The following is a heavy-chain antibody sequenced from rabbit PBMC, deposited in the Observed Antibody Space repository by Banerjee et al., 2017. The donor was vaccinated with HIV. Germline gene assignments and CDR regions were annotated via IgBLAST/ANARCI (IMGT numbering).Heavy chain of an antibody. CDR3: ARDLAGVICWNFDL. D-gene: IGHD4-1*01. V-gene: IGHV1S45*01. J-gene: IGHJ4*01. Sequence: QEQLEESGGGLVKPEGSLTLTCKASGISFSNKYEMCWVRQAPGKGLEWIACINTSSGNTVYATWAKGRFPISRTSSTTVALQMTSLPAADTATYFCARDLAGVICWNFDLWGPGTLVPVS. CDR2: INTSSGNT. CDR1: GISFSNKYE.